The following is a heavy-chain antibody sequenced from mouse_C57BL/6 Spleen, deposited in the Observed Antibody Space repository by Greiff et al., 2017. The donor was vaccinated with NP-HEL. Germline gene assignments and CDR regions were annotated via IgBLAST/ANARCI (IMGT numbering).Heavy chain of an antibody. V-gene: IGHV1-54*01. CDR2: INPGSGGT. CDR1: GYAFTNYL. J-gene: IGHJ3*01. D-gene: IGHD2-5*01. Sequence: QVQLKESGAELVRPGTSVKVSCKASGYAFTNYLIEWVKQRPGQGLEWIGVINPGSGGTNYNEKFKGKATLTADKSSSTAYMQLSSLTSEDSAVYFGARSSYSNSSWCAYWGQGTLVTVSA. CDR3: ARSSYSNSSWCAY.